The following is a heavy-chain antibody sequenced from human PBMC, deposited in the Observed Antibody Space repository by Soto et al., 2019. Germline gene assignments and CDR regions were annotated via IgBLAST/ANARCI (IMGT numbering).Heavy chain of an antibody. CDR1: GYTFTSSG. V-gene: IGHV1-18*01. Sequence: QVQLVQSGAEVKKPGASVKVSCKASGYTFTSSGISWVRQAPGQGLEWMGWISTDNGNTKYAQHLQGRVSMTTDTSTSTAYMDLMSLRSDDTAVYYCARDQGITTFGVYSMYYYGMDVWGQGTTVTVSS. CDR3: ARDQGITTFGVYSMYYYGMDV. J-gene: IGHJ6*02. CDR2: ISTDNGNT. D-gene: IGHD3-3*01.